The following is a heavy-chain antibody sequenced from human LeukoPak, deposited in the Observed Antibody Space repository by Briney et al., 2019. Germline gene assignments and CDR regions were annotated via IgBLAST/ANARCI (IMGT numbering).Heavy chain of an antibody. D-gene: IGHD2-15*01. V-gene: IGHV3-30-3*01. Sequence: GGSLRLSCAASGFTSSSYAMHWVRQAPGKGLEWVAVISHDGSNKYYADSVKGRFTISRDNSKNTLYLQMNSLRAEDTAVYYCARGVVVVVAASLDYWGQGTLVTVSS. CDR1: GFTSSSYA. J-gene: IGHJ4*02. CDR2: ISHDGSNK. CDR3: ARGVVVVVAASLDY.